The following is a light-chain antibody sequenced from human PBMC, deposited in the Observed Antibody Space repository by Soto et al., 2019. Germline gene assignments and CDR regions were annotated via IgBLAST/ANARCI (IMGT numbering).Light chain of an antibody. CDR1: QSISNY. J-gene: IGKJ4*01. CDR2: AAS. V-gene: IGKV1-39*01. CDR3: QQSYSTPQELT. Sequence: DIQMTQSPSSLSASVGDRVTITCRASQSISNYVNWYQQKPGKAPKLLIYAASSLQSGVPSRFSGSGSGTDFTLTISSLQPEDFATYYCQQSYSTPQELTFGGGTKVEI.